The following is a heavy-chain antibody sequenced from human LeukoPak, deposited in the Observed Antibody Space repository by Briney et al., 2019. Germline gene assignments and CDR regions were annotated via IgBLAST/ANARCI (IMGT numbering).Heavy chain of an antibody. J-gene: IGHJ5*02. D-gene: IGHD4-23*01. CDR2: TYYRSKWYS. V-gene: IGHV6-1*01. CDR3: ASSPRWSDWFDP. Sequence: SQTLSLTCAISGDSVSSNSAAWNWIRQSPSRGLEWLGRTYYRSKWYSDYAVSVKSRITINPDTSKNQFSLQLNSVTPEDTAVYYCASSPRWSDWFDPWGQGTLVTVSS. CDR1: GDSVSSNSAA.